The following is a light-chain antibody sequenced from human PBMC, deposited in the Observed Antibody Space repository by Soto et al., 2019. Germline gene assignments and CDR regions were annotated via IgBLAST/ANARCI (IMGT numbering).Light chain of an antibody. CDR3: QQSYSTPWT. CDR2: AAS. CDR1: QSISNH. Sequence: DIQMTQSPSSLSASVTYRVTITCRASQSISNHLNWYQQKPGKGPNLLIYAASSLQRGVPSRFSGSGSGRDFVLTISSLQPEDSATYYCQQSYSTPWTFGQGTKVDIK. J-gene: IGKJ1*01. V-gene: IGKV1-39*01.